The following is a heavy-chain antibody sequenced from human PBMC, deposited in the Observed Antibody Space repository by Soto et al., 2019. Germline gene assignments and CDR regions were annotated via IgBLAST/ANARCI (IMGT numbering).Heavy chain of an antibody. CDR2: ISSSSSYI. CDR3: ARDPGIAVAGTSGY. J-gene: IGHJ4*02. D-gene: IGHD6-19*01. Sequence: GGSLRLSCAASGFTFSSYSMNWVRQAPGKGLEWVSSISSSSSYIYYADSVKSRFTISRDNAKNSLYLQMNSLRAEDTAVYYCARDPGIAVAGTSGYWGQGTLVTVSS. V-gene: IGHV3-21*01. CDR1: GFTFSSYS.